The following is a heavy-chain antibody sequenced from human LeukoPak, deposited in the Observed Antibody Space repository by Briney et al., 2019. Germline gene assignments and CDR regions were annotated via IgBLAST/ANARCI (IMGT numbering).Heavy chain of an antibody. J-gene: IGHJ4*02. CDR2: ISSSGSTI. Sequence: PGGSLRLSCAASGFTFSDYYMSWIRQAPGKGLEWVSYISSSGSTIYYADSVKGRLTISRDNSKNTLYLQMNSLRAEDTAVYYCAKDPRKDIVVVVAAYYFDYWGQGTLVTVSS. CDR1: GFTFSDYY. V-gene: IGHV3-11*04. D-gene: IGHD2-15*01. CDR3: AKDPRKDIVVVVAAYYFDY.